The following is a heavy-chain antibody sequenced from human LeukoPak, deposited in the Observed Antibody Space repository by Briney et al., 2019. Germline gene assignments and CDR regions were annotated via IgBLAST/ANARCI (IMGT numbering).Heavy chain of an antibody. D-gene: IGHD3-22*01. V-gene: IGHV4-59*01. CDR1: GGFISSYY. J-gene: IGHJ3*02. CDR3: ARFRAISGYYFDI. CDR2: IYYSGST. Sequence: SETLSLTCTVSGGFISSYYWSWIRQPPGKGLEWIGYIYYSGSTNCNPSLKSRVTISVDTSKNQFSLKLSALTAADTAGNDCARFRAISGYYFDIWGQGTMVTVSS.